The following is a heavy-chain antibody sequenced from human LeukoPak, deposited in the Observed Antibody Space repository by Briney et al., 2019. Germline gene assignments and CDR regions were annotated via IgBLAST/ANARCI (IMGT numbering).Heavy chain of an antibody. J-gene: IGHJ4*02. CDR3: ARDDTYYYDSSGYYYFDY. Sequence: SETLSLTCIVSNYSISSDYYWGWIRQPAGKGLEWIGRIYTSGSTNYNPSLKSRVTMSVDTSKNQFSLKLSSVAAADTAVYYCARDDTYYYDSSGYYYFDYWGQGTLVTVSS. CDR2: IYTSGST. CDR1: NYSISSDYY. D-gene: IGHD3-22*01. V-gene: IGHV4-4*07.